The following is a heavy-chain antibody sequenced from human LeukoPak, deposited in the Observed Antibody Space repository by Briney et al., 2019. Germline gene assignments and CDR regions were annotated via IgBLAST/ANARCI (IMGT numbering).Heavy chain of an antibody. CDR3: ARQMGATLRPHYYYYGMDV. CDR1: GYSFTSYW. Sequence: GESLKISCKGSGYSFTSYWIGWVRQMPGKGLEWMGIIYPGDSDTRYSPSFQGQVTISADKSISTAYLQWSSLKASDTAVYYCARQMGATLRPHYYYYGMDVWGQGTTVTVSS. J-gene: IGHJ6*02. D-gene: IGHD1-26*01. CDR2: IYPGDSDT. V-gene: IGHV5-51*01.